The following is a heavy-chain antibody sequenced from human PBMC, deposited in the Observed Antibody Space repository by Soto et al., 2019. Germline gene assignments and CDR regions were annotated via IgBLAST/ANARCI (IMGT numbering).Heavy chain of an antibody. J-gene: IGHJ5*02. Sequence: GGSLRLSCAASGFTFNNYWMHWVRQAPGKGLVWVSRINTDGSRTSYADSVKGRFTISRDNARNTLYLQMGSLRDEDTAVCYCAKVATGSYNWFDPWGQGTLVTVSS. CDR2: INTDGSRT. CDR3: AKVATGSYNWFDP. D-gene: IGHD1-1*01. V-gene: IGHV3-74*01. CDR1: GFTFNNYW.